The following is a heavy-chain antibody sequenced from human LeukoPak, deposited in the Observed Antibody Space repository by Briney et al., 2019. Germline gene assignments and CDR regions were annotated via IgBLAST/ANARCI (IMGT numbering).Heavy chain of an antibody. CDR3: ARDFDQYSGRFGGFGHDF. J-gene: IGHJ4*02. CDR2: ISFNGGNT. Sequence: GGSLRLSCSASGFIFSSYAMHWVRQAPGKGLEYVSGISFNGGNTYFADSVKGRFTISRDNSKNTLWLQMTSLRPEDTAVYYCARDFDQYSGRFGGFGHDFWGQGTLVTVSS. V-gene: IGHV3-64D*06. D-gene: IGHD1-26*01. CDR1: GFIFSSYA.